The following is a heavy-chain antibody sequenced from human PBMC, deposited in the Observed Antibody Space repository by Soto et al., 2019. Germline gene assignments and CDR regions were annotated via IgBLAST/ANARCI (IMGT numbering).Heavy chain of an antibody. CDR1: VGSVSSGSYY. J-gene: IGHJ6*02. D-gene: IGHD6-6*01. V-gene: IGHV4-61*01. CDR3: ARGGRIAARYYYYGMDV. Sequence: QVQLQESGPGLVKPSETLSLTCTVSVGSVSSGSYYWSWIRQPPGKGLEWIGYIYYSGSTNYNPSRKSRVTISVDTSKNQFSLKLSSVPAADTAVYYCARGGRIAARYYYYGMDVWGQGTTGTVSS. CDR2: IYYSGST.